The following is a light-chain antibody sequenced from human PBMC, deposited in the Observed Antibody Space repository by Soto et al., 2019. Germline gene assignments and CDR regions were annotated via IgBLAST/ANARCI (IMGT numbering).Light chain of an antibody. Sequence: AIQMTQSPSSLSASVGDRVTITCRASQDIRTELGWYQQKPGKAPRLLIYGTFSLQSGVPSRFSGSGSGTDFTLTLSSLQPDDFATYYCLQDFKYPRTFGQGTKVEVK. CDR3: LQDFKYPRT. CDR1: QDIRTE. CDR2: GTF. J-gene: IGKJ1*01. V-gene: IGKV1-6*01.